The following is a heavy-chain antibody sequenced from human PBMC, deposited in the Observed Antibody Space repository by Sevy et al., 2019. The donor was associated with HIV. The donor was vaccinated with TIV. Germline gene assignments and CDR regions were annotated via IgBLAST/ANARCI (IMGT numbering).Heavy chain of an antibody. J-gene: IGHJ6*02. Sequence: GGSLRLSCTASGFTLSDYNMNWVRRAPGKGLEWVAYGSRSGNRIFYVDSVKGRFTISRDNAKNSQSLQMNNLSAEDTAIYYCARVRFLELDYYYGLDVWGQGTAVTVSS. CDR2: GSRSGNRI. CDR1: GFTLSDYN. D-gene: IGHD3-3*01. V-gene: IGHV3-48*03. CDR3: ARVRFLELDYYYGLDV.